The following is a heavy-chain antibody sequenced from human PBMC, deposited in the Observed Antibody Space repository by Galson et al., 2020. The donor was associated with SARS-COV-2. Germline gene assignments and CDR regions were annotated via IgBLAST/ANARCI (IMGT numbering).Heavy chain of an antibody. V-gene: IGHV4-38-2*01. D-gene: IGHD3-10*01. CDR1: GSSISSGYY. Sequence: SETLSLTCAVSGSSISSGYYWGWIRQPPGKGLGWIGSIYHSGSPYYNPSLKSRVTISVDTSKNQFSLKLSSVTAADTAVYYCARQRVYYYGSGKEAFDIGGQGTMVTVSS. CDR3: ARQRVYYYGSGKEAFDI. J-gene: IGHJ3*02. CDR2: IYHSGSP.